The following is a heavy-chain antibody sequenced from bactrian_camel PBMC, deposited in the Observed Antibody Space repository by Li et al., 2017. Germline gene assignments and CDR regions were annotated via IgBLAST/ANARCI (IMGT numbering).Heavy chain of an antibody. CDR3: AAGNGWNARAGCEEFNY. CDR1: GFSFTNNW. Sequence: HVQLVESGGDLVEPGGSLTLSCQASGFSFTNNWMNWVRQAPGKERRGIASIGTDGTKTYLESVKGRFTISRDDANNTLYLQMNELKPDYTAMYYCAAGNGWNARAGCEEFNYWGRGTQVTVS. D-gene: IGHD1*01. CDR2: IGTDGTKT. J-gene: IGHJ4*01. V-gene: IGHV3S6*01.